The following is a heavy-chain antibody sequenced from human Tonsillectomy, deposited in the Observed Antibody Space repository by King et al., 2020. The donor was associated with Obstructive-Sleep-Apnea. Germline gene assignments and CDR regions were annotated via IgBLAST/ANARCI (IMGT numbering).Heavy chain of an antibody. CDR1: GFTFSSYG. V-gene: IGHV3-33*05. CDR3: AKGGGVGAAAGRGVYHFDY. J-gene: IGHJ4*02. CDR2: ISLDESEK. Sequence: VQLVESGGGVVQPGRSLRLSCTASGFTFSSYGMHWVRQAPGKGLQWVAVISLDESEKYYADSVKGRFTISRDNSKNTLYLQMNNLRAEDTAVYYCAKGGGVGAAAGRGVYHFDYWGQGTLVTVSS. D-gene: IGHD6-13*01.